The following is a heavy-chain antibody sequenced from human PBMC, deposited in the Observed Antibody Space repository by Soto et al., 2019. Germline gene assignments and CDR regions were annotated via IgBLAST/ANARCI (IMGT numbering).Heavy chain of an antibody. Sequence: QVQLVQSGAEVKKPRSSVKVSCKTSGDTFSNYAINWVRQAPGQGLEWMGGILPLLAATYYAERFKGRVSISVDESTNTAYMDMSSLTSEDTAVYYCATNRAEVGYGFDSWGQGTLVIVSS. D-gene: IGHD5-12*01. CDR3: ATNRAEVGYGFDS. V-gene: IGHV1-69*01. J-gene: IGHJ4*02. CDR1: GDTFSNYA. CDR2: ILPLLAAT.